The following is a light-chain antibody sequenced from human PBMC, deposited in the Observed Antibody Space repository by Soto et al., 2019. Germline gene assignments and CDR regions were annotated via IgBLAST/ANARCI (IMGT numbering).Light chain of an antibody. Sequence: QSVLTQPASVSGSPGQSITISCTGTSSDVGGYNYVSWYQQHPGKAPKLMIYDVSSRPSGVSNRFSGSKSGNTASLTISGLQAEDEADYYCHSYTSSSTRGVFGGGTKLTVL. V-gene: IGLV2-14*03. CDR2: DVS. CDR1: SSDVGGYNY. CDR3: HSYTSSSTRGV. J-gene: IGLJ2*01.